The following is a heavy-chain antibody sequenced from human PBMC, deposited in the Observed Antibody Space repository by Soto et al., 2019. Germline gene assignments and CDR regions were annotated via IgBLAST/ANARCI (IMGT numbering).Heavy chain of an antibody. V-gene: IGHV1-69*01. J-gene: IGHJ5*02. Sequence: QVQLVQSGAEVQKPGSSVRVSCKASGGTFSNNAISCVRQAPGKGLEWMVGIIPVFDTTKYKQNIQCRVTITADQATSKAYMEHTNLKSQDTAVDYCTRHPSGEYSRLDPLGQGTLVTVTS. CDR3: TRHPSGEYSRLDP. CDR2: IIPVFDTT. CDR1: GGTFSNNA. D-gene: IGHD1-26*01.